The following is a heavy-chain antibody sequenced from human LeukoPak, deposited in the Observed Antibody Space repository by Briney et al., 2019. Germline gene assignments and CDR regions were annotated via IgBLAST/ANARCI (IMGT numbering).Heavy chain of an antibody. CDR1: GGSISSSSYY. J-gene: IGHJ4*02. D-gene: IGHD2-2*01. Sequence: SETLSLTCTVSGGSISSSSYYWGWIRQPPGKGLEWIGSIYYSGSTYYNPSLKSRVTISVDTSKNQFSLKLSSVTAADTAVYYCAIEYASCYDYWGQGTLVTVSS. CDR2: IYYSGST. V-gene: IGHV4-39*07. CDR3: AIEYASCYDY.